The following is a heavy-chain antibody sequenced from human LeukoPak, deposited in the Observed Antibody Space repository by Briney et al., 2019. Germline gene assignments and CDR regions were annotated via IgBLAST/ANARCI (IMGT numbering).Heavy chain of an antibody. J-gene: IGHJ4*02. CDR2: IWYDESNK. CDR3: AKCYYHDSSGYCPFDY. CDR1: GFTFSRYG. V-gene: IGHV3-33*06. Sequence: PGRSLRLSCAASGFTFSRYGMHWVRQAPRKGLEWVAVIWYDESNKYYADSVKGRFTISRDNSKNTLYLQMNSLRAEDTAVYYCAKCYYHDSSGYCPFDYWGQGTLVTVSS. D-gene: IGHD3-22*01.